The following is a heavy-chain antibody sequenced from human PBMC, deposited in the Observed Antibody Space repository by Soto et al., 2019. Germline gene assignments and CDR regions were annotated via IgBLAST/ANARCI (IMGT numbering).Heavy chain of an antibody. CDR2: IYDSGST. J-gene: IGHJ4*02. Sequence: QVQLQESGPGLVKPSQTLSLTCTVSGGSISSGGYYWSWIRQHPGKGLEWIGYIYDSGSTYYNPSLQRRVTISVDTSMHQFSLKLSSVTAADTAVYYWARGSSSSWYVFDFWGQGTLVTVSS. CDR1: GGSISSGGYY. CDR3: ARGSSSSWYVFDF. V-gene: IGHV4-31*03. D-gene: IGHD6-13*01.